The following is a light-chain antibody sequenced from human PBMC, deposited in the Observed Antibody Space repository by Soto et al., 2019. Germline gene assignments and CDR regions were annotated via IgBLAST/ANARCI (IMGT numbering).Light chain of an antibody. CDR1: QGISSY. CDR3: QQFKNYVT. CDR2: AAS. V-gene: IGKV1-8*01. Sequence: AIRMTQSPSSLSASTGDRVTITFRASQGISSYLAWYQQKPGKAPKLLIYAASTLQSGVPSRFSGSGSGTDFTLTITSLEPEDFATYYCQQFKNYVTFGQGTRLEIK. J-gene: IGKJ5*01.